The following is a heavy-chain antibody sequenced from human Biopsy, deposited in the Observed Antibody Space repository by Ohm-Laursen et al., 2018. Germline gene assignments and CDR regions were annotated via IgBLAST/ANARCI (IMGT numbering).Heavy chain of an antibody. CDR1: GYTFTSYD. D-gene: IGHD1-7*01. J-gene: IGHJ5*02. CDR2: LNPVSGNS. V-gene: IGHV1-8*01. Sequence: ASSVKVSCKASGYTFTSYDITWVRRAPGQRAEWIGWLNPVSGNSNFGQKFRGRVTVTSDTSISTAYMELSGLTSDDTATYYCGRAVRNQLLTDPWGQGTLVTVTS. CDR3: GRAVRNQLLTDP.